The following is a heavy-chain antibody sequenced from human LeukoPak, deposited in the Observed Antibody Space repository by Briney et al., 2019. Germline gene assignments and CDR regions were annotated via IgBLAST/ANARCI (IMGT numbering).Heavy chain of an antibody. J-gene: IGHJ4*02. CDR3: ARVSGWYVPLDY. Sequence: GGSLRLSCAASGFTFSNYWMHWVRQAPGKGLVYVSRINSDGSSANYADSVQGRFTISRDNAKNSLYLQMNSLRAEDTAVHYCARVSGWYVPLDYWGQGTLVTVSS. D-gene: IGHD6-19*01. V-gene: IGHV3-74*01. CDR1: GFTFSNYW. CDR2: INSDGSSA.